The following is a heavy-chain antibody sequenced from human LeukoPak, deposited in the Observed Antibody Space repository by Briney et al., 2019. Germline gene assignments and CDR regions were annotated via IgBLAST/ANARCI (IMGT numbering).Heavy chain of an antibody. D-gene: IGHD3-10*01. CDR3: AKDLLGSGSYLDY. CDR1: GFTFSDYY. J-gene: IGHJ4*02. CDR2: ISSGGTTI. V-gene: IGHV3-11*04. Sequence: GGSLRLSCAASGFTFSDYYMSWIRQAPGKGLEWVSYISSGGTTIYYADSVKGRFTISRDNAKNSLYLQMNSLRAEDTAVYYCAKDLLGSGSYLDYWGQGTLVTVSS.